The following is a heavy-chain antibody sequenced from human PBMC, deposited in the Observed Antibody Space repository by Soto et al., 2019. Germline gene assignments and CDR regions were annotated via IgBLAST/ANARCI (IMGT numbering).Heavy chain of an antibody. CDR1: GGSISSSSYY. CDR3: ARPGYSYGRDY. V-gene: IGHV4-39*01. Sequence: QLQLQESGPGLVKPSETLSLTCTVSGGSISSSSYYWGWIRQPPGKVLEWIGSIYYSGSTYYNPSLNSRVTISVYTSNNQFYLKLSSMTAADTAVYYCARPGYSYGRDYWGQGTLVTVSS. CDR2: IYYSGST. J-gene: IGHJ4*02. D-gene: IGHD5-18*01.